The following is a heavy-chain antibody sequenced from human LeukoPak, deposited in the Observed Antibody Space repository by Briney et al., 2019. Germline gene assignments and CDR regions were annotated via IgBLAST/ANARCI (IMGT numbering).Heavy chain of an antibody. D-gene: IGHD6-13*01. CDR1: GYTLTELS. CDR3: ATMGSIGGYSSSFLAY. Sequence: ASVKVSCKVSGYTLTELSMHWVRQAPGKGLEWMGGFDPEDGETIYAQKFQGRVTMTEDTSTDTAYMELSSLRSEDTAVYYCATMGSIGGYSSSFLAYWGQGTLVTVSS. CDR2: FDPEDGET. J-gene: IGHJ4*02. V-gene: IGHV1-24*01.